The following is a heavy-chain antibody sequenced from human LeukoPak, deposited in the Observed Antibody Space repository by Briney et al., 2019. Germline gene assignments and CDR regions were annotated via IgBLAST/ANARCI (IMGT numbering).Heavy chain of an antibody. J-gene: IGHJ3*02. V-gene: IGHV3-43*02. CDR1: GFTFDDYA. Sequence: GGSLRLSCAASGFTFDDYAMHWVRQAPGKGLELVSLISGDGGSTYYADSVKGRFTISGDNSKNSLYLQMNSLRTEDTALYYCAKDYLAVAGRGSSNAFDIWGQGTMVTVSS. CDR3: AKDYLAVAGRGSSNAFDI. CDR2: ISGDGGST. D-gene: IGHD6-19*01.